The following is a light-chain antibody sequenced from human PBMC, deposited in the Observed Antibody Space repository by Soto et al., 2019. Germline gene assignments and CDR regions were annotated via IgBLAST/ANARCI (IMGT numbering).Light chain of an antibody. J-gene: IGKJ1*01. CDR2: GAS. CDR3: QQYGSSGT. Sequence: EIVMTQSPATLSLSPGERATLSCRASESVSSTYFAWYQQKPGQSTRLVIYGASNRATGIPDRFSGSGSGTDFTLTISRLEPEDFAVYYCQQYGSSGTFGQGTKVDI. CDR1: ESVSSTY. V-gene: IGKV3-20*01.